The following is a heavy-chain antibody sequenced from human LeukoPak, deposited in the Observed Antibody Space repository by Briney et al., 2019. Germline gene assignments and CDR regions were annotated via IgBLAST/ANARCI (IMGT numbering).Heavy chain of an antibody. CDR1: GGSLRTYY. D-gene: IGHD3-10*01. Sequence: SETLSLTCTVSGGSLRTYYWIWIRQSPGKGLEWIGCIFHTGSANYNPSLSSRGTISVDTSKNQFSLKLSSVTAEDTAVYYCARGSITVVPAVDIWGQGTMFTVSS. J-gene: IGHJ3*02. CDR2: IFHTGSA. V-gene: IGHV4-59*12. CDR3: ARGSITVVPAVDI.